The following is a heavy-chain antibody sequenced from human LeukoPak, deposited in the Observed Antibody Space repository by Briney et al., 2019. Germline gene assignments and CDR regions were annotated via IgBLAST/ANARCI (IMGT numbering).Heavy chain of an antibody. J-gene: IGHJ4*02. Sequence: PSQTLFLTCTVAGGSINRNSYFWSWIRQPAGKGLEWIGSIYTTGSFNYNPSLKSRVTMSLDASKKQFSLTLTSMTAADTAVYFCARGYENGDNYESFEYWGQGILVTVSS. CDR1: GGSINRNSYF. CDR2: IYTTGSF. V-gene: IGHV4-61*02. CDR3: ARGYENGDNYESFEY. D-gene: IGHD5-24*01.